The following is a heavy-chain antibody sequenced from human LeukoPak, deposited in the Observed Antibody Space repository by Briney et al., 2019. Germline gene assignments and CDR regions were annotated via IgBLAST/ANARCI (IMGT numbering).Heavy chain of an antibody. Sequence: SETLSLTCTVSGGSISSSSSYWGWIRQPPGEGLEWIGSIYYSGSTYYNPSLKSRVTISVDTSKNQFSLKLSSVTAADTAVYYCARQWVTTVVTSYFDYWGQGTLVTVSS. D-gene: IGHD4-23*01. J-gene: IGHJ4*02. V-gene: IGHV4-39*01. CDR1: GGSISSSSSY. CDR2: IYYSGST. CDR3: ARQWVTTVVTSYFDY.